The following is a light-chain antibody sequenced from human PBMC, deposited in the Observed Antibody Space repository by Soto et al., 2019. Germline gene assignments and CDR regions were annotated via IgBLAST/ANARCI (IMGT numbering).Light chain of an antibody. CDR1: QSVSSN. CDR2: GAS. J-gene: IGKJ4*01. CDR3: QQYNDWPPLT. V-gene: IGKV3-15*01. Sequence: IVMTQSPASLSVSPGERATLSCRASQSVSSNLAWYQQKPGQAPRLLIYGASTRATGIPARFSGSGSGTEFTLTISSLQSEDFAVYYCQQYNDWPPLTFGGGTKVKIK.